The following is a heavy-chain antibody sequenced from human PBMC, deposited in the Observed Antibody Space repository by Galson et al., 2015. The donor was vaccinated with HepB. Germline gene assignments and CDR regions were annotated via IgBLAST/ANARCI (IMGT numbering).Heavy chain of an antibody. D-gene: IGHD2-2*01. Sequence: SLRLSCAASGFTFSSYAMHWVRQAPGKGLEWVAVISYDGSNKYYADSVKGRFTISRDNSKNTLYLQMNSLRAEDTAVYYCARVLSTKGPPYYYYYYMDVWGKGTTVTVSS. V-gene: IGHV3-30-3*01. CDR1: GFTFSSYA. J-gene: IGHJ6*03. CDR3: ARVLSTKGPPYYYYYYMDV. CDR2: ISYDGSNK.